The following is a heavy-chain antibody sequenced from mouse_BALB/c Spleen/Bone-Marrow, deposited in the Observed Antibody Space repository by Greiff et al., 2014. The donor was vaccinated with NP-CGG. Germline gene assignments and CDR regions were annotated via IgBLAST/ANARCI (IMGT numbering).Heavy chain of an antibody. D-gene: IGHD2-1*01. CDR3: SKRGNYGYFDY. Sequence: VKLVESGPSLVQPSQSLSITCTVSGFSLTSYGVHWVRQSPGKGLEWLGVIWRGGSTDYNAAFMSRLSITKDNSKSQVFFKMNSLQADYTAISAWSKRGNYGYFDYWGQGTSLTVSS. V-gene: IGHV2-5-1*01. CDR2: IWRGGST. CDR1: GFSLTSYG. J-gene: IGHJ2*02.